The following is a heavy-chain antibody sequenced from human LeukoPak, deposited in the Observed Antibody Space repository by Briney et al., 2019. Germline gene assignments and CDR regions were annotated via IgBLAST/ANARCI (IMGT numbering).Heavy chain of an antibody. V-gene: IGHV4-34*01. Sequence: SETLSLTRAVYGGSFSGYYWSWIRQPPGKGLEWIGEINHSGSTNYNPSLKSRVTISVDTSKNQFSLKLSSVTAADTAVYYCARGSGVENFWSGYYSAFDIWGQGTMVTVSS. J-gene: IGHJ3*02. D-gene: IGHD3-3*01. CDR1: GGSFSGYY. CDR3: ARGSGVENFWSGYYSAFDI. CDR2: INHSGST.